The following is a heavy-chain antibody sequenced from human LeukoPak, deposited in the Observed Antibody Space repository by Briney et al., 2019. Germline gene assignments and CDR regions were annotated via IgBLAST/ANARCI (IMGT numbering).Heavy chain of an antibody. D-gene: IGHD5-18*01. V-gene: IGHV1-24*01. Sequence: ASVKVSCKVSGYTLTELSMHWVRQAPGKGLEWMGGSDPEDGETIYAQKFQGRVTMTEDTSTDTAYMELSSLRSEDTAVYYCATWERLWSYSGNYWGQGTLVTASS. J-gene: IGHJ4*02. CDR3: ATWERLWSYSGNY. CDR1: GYTLTELS. CDR2: SDPEDGET.